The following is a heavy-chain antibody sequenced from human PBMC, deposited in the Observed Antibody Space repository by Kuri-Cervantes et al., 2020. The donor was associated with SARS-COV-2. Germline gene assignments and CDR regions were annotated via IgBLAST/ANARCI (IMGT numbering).Heavy chain of an antibody. V-gene: IGHV3-23*01. CDR2: IGGSGVRT. D-gene: IGHD3-16*01. J-gene: IGHJ1*01. CDR1: GFTFSSYA. CDR3: AKVGGHREYFQN. Sequence: GESLKISWSASGFTFSSYAMNWVRQAPGKGLEWVSVIGGSGVRTNYADSVKGRFTISRDNSKNTLYLQMNSLRAEDTAVYYCAKVGGHREYFQNWGQGTLVTVSS.